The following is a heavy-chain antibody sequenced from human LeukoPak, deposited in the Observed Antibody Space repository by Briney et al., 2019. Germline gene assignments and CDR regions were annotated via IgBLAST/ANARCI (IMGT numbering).Heavy chain of an antibody. CDR2: ISSSNTAI. CDR3: ARERDANWLDP. J-gene: IGHJ5*02. CDR1: GFTFSGYN. Sequence: GGSLRLSCAASGFTFSGYNMIWVRQAPGKGLEWVAFISSSNTAIKYADSLKGRFTISRDNAKNSLYLQMNSLRVEDTALYYCARERDANWLDPWGQGTQVTVSS. V-gene: IGHV3-48*01.